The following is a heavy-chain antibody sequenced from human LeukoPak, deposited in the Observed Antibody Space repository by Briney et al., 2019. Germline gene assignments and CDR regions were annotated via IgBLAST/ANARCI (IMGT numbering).Heavy chain of an antibody. CDR1: GGTFSSYA. CDR2: IIPILGIA. V-gene: IGHV1-69*04. CDR3: ASLTWYYDSSGYYLGPFDY. D-gene: IGHD3-22*01. J-gene: IGHJ4*02. Sequence: GASVKVSCKASGGTFSSYAISWVRQAPGQGLEWMGRIIPILGIANYAQKLQGRVTITADKSTSTAYMELGSLRSEDTAVYYCASLTWYYDSSGYYLGPFDYWGQGTLVTVSS.